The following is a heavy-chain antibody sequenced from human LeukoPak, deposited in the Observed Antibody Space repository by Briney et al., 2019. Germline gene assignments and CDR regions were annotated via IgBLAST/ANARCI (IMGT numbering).Heavy chain of an antibody. J-gene: IGHJ4*02. CDR2: ITGSGDST. Sequence: PGGSLRLSCAASGFIFSTYPMSWVRQAPGKGLEWVSAITGSGDSTFYADSVKGRCTISRDNSKNTLYLQMNSLRVEDTAVYYCARVLAARPFDYWGQGTLVTVSS. V-gene: IGHV3-23*01. CDR1: GFIFSTYP. D-gene: IGHD6-6*01. CDR3: ARVLAARPFDY.